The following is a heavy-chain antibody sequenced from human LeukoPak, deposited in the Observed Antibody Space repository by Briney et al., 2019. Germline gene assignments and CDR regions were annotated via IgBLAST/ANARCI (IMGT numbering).Heavy chain of an antibody. V-gene: IGHV3-48*02. CDR2: ISSSSSTI. D-gene: IGHD3-22*01. CDR3: ARDGAPVAITMIVVVQDAFDI. Sequence: GGSLRLSCAASGFTFSSYSMNWVRQAPGKGLEWVSYISSSSSTIYYADSVKGRFTISRDNAKNSLYLQMNSLRDEDTAVYYCARDGAPVAITMIVVVQDAFDIWGQGTMVTVSS. CDR1: GFTFSSYS. J-gene: IGHJ3*02.